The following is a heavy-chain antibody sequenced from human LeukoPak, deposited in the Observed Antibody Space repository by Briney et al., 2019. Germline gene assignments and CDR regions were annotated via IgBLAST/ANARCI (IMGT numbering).Heavy chain of an antibody. CDR3: AKDLELTYYGSGSYLDY. CDR1: GLTFSSYA. CDR2: ISGSGGST. V-gene: IGHV3-23*01. D-gene: IGHD3-10*01. Sequence: GGSLRLSCAASGLTFSSYAMSWVRQAPGKGLEWVSTISGSGGSTYYADSVKGRFTISRDNSKNTLYLQMNSLRAEDTAVYYCAKDLELTYYGSGSYLDYWGQGTLVTVSP. J-gene: IGHJ4*02.